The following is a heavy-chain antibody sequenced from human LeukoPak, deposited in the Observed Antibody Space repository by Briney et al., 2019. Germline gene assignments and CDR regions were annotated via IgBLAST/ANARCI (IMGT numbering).Heavy chain of an antibody. CDR1: GGTFSSYA. CDR3: ASGNDSSGYLCD. J-gene: IGHJ4*02. CDR2: INHNSGGT. V-gene: IGHV1-2*02. D-gene: IGHD3-22*01. Sequence: SVKVSCKASGGTFSSYASSWVRQAPGQGLEWMGGINHNSGGTNYAQKFQGRVTMTRDTSISTAYMELSRLRSDNTAVYYCASGNDSSGYLCDWGQGALVTVSS.